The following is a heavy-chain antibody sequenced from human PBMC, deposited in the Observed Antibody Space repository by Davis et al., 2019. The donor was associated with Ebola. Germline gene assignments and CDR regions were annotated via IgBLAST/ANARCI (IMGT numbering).Heavy chain of an antibody. Sequence: ASVKVSCKASGYTFTSYAMHWVRQAPGQRLEWMGWINAGNGNTKYSQKFQGRVTITRDSSASTAYMELSSLRSEDTAVYYCARDWRNKGIAARPLSGDYWGQGTLVTVSS. CDR1: GYTFTSYA. V-gene: IGHV1-3*01. J-gene: IGHJ4*02. CDR3: ARDWRNKGIAARPLSGDY. D-gene: IGHD6-6*01. CDR2: INAGNGNT.